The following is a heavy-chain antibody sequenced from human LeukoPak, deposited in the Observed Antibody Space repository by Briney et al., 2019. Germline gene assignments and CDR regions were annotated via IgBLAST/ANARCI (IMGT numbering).Heavy chain of an antibody. CDR3: ARYFCPNGLCSHFGY. CDR2: IHHTGIT. Sequence: SETLSLTCTVSGDSISSYFWSWIRQPPGKGLEWIGYIHHTGITNYNPSLKSRVTISVDTAKNQFSLKLSSVTAADTAIYYCARYFCPNGLCSHFGYWGQGTLVTVSS. CDR1: GDSISSYF. J-gene: IGHJ4*02. V-gene: IGHV4-59*01. D-gene: IGHD2-8*01.